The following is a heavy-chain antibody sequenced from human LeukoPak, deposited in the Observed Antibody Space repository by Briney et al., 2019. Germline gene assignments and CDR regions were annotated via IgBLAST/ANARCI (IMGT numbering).Heavy chain of an antibody. Sequence: PGGSLRLSCAASGFTFSSYGMHWVRQAPGKGLEWVAFIRYDGSNKYYADSVKGRFTISRDNSKNTLYLQMNSLRAEDTAVYYCASLDYYGSGSQVDYWGQGTLVTVSS. CDR1: GFTFSSYG. CDR3: ASLDYYGSGSQVDY. CDR2: IRYDGSNK. V-gene: IGHV3-30*02. J-gene: IGHJ4*02. D-gene: IGHD3-10*01.